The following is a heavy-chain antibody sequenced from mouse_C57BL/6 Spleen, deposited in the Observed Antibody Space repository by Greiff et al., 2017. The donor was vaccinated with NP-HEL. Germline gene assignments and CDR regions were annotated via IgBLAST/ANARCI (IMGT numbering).Heavy chain of an antibody. D-gene: IGHD1-1*01. J-gene: IGHJ3*01. CDR2: ISSGGDYI. V-gene: IGHV5-9-1*02. CDR3: TRDSRDYYGSSPFAY. CDR1: GFTFSSYA. Sequence: EVKLMESGEGLVKPGGSLKLSCAASGFTFSSYAMSWVRQTPEKRLEWVAYISSGGDYIYYADTVKGRFTISRDNARNTMYLQMSNLKSEDTAMYYWTRDSRDYYGSSPFAYWGQGTLVTVSA.